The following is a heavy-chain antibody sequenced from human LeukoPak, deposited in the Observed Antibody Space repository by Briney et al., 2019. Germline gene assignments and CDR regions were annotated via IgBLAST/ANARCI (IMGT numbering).Heavy chain of an antibody. CDR1: GYTFTGYY. Sequence: ASVKVSCKASGYTFTGYYMHWVRQAPGQGLEWMGWINPNSGGANYAQKFQGRVTMTRDTSISTAYMELGRLRSDDTAVYYCAREVAAGTEDYWGQGTLVTVSS. V-gene: IGHV1-2*02. D-gene: IGHD6-13*01. CDR3: AREVAAGTEDY. J-gene: IGHJ4*02. CDR2: INPNSGGA.